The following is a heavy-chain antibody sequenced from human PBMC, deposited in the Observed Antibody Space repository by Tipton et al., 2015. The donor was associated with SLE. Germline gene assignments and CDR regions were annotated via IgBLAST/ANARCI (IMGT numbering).Heavy chain of an antibody. CDR2: INHSGRT. J-gene: IGHJ6*03. D-gene: IGHD1-26*01. Sequence: TLSLTCAVYGGSFSGYYWSWIRQPPGKGREGIGEINHSGRTNYNPSLKSRVTISVNTTKNQFSLKLSSVTAADTAVYFCARVSGSYLYYYYYYYMDVWGKGTTVTVSS. V-gene: IGHV4-34*01. CDR1: GGSFSGYY. CDR3: ARVSGSYLYYYYYYYMDV.